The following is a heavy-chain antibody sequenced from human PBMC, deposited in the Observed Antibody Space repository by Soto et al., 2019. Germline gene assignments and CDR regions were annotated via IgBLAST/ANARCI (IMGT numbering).Heavy chain of an antibody. V-gene: IGHV3-74*01. D-gene: IGHD1-26*01. Sequence: EVQLVESGGGLVQPGGSLRLSCAASGFSFSDYWMHWVRQAPGTGLVWVSCIDTDGSTTTYADSVKGRFTISRDNVKNTLDLQMERLRGEDTGLYYCTRGGGFSGNYLGGQGTLVTVSS. CDR2: IDTDGSTT. CDR3: TRGGGFSGNYL. CDR1: GFSFSDYW. J-gene: IGHJ4*02.